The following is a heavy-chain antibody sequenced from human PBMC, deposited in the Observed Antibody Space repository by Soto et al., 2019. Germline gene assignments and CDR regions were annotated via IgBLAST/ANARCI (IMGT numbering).Heavy chain of an antibody. V-gene: IGHV2-5*02. CDR1: RFSLATSGVG. J-gene: IGHJ4*02. Sequence: QITLKESGPTLVKPTQTLTLTCTFSRFSLATSGVGVGWIRQPPGKALEWLALIYWDGDERYSPSLKSRLTITKDTSKNQVVLTMTNMDPVDTATYYCVRRVTAFDYWGQGILVTVSP. CDR3: VRRVTAFDY. CDR2: IYWDGDE. D-gene: IGHD2-21*02.